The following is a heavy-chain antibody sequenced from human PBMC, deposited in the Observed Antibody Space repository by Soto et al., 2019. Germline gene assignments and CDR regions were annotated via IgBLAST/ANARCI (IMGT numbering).Heavy chain of an antibody. CDR2: ISYDGSNK. V-gene: IGHV3-30*18. CDR1: GFTFSSYG. Sequence: GGSLRLSCAASGFTFSSYGMHWVRQAPGKGLEWVAVISYDGSNKYYADSVKGRFTISRDNSKNTLYLQMNSLRAEDTAVYYCAKEGLPEGFYYYYGMDVWGQGTTVTVSS. J-gene: IGHJ6*02. CDR3: AKEGLPEGFYYYYGMDV.